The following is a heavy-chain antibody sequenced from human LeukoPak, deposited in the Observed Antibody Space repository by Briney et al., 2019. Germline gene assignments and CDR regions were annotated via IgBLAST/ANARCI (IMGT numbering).Heavy chain of an antibody. CDR1: DYTFTSSG. V-gene: IGHV1-18*01. J-gene: IGHJ6*03. D-gene: IGHD6-6*01. CDR3: AISSSVHYYYMDV. Sequence: GASVKVSCKASDYTFTSSGLNWVRQAPGQGLEWVGWISRDSTNGKFAQKFQGRVTLTIDTSTSTADMELRSLRSDDTALYYCAISSSVHYYYMDVWGKGTAVTVSS. CDR2: ISRDSTNG.